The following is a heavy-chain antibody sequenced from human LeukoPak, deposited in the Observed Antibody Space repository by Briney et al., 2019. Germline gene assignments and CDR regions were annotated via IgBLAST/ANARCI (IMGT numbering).Heavy chain of an antibody. CDR2: IYYSGST. D-gene: IGHD6-13*01. Sequence: SETLSLTCTVSGGSISRYFWSWIRQPPGTGLEWIGYIYYSGSTNYNPSLKSRVTISVDTSKNQFSLKLSSVTAADTAVYYCARVLWGIAAAGTGYYYGMDVWGQGTTVTVSS. J-gene: IGHJ6*02. V-gene: IGHV4-59*12. CDR1: GGSISRYF. CDR3: ARVLWGIAAAGTGYYYGMDV.